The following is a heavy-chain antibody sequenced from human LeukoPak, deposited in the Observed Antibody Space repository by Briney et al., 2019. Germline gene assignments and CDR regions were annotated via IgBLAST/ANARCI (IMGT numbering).Heavy chain of an antibody. Sequence: SETLSLTCTVSGGFISSYYGSWIRHPPGEGLEWLGYIYYGGSTNYNPYLKSGVTIAVDATKNQISLKLSSVTAADTDVYYCARGSRIAAAPGVYYYYMDVWGKGTTVTVSS. CDR3: ARGSRIAAAPGVYYYYMDV. D-gene: IGHD6-13*01. CDR1: GGFISSYY. CDR2: IYYGGST. V-gene: IGHV4-59*01. J-gene: IGHJ6*03.